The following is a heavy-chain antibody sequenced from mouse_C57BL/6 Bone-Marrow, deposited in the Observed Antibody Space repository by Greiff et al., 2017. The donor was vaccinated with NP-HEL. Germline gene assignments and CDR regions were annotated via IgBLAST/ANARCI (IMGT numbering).Heavy chain of an antibody. Sequence: VQLQQSGPGLVKPSQSLSLTCSVTGYSITSGYYWNWIRQFPGNKLEWMGYISYDGSNNYNPSLKNRISITRDTSKNQFFLKLNSVTTEDTATYYCARNYDYDEDWFAYWGQGTLVTVSA. V-gene: IGHV3-6*01. D-gene: IGHD2-4*01. CDR3: ARNYDYDEDWFAY. CDR2: ISYDGSN. CDR1: GYSITSGYY. J-gene: IGHJ3*01.